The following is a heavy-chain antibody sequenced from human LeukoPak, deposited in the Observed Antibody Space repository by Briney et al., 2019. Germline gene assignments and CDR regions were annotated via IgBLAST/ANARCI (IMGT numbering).Heavy chain of an antibody. D-gene: IGHD3-10*01. V-gene: IGHV3-30*04. J-gene: IGHJ4*02. CDR3: ARGSRNSGSTHDFDY. CDR1: GFTFSSYA. Sequence: PGRPLRLSCAASGFTFSSYAMHWVRQAPGKGLEWVAVILYDGSNKYYADSVKGRITISRDNARKSLYLQMNSLRAEDTAVYYCARGSRNSGSTHDFDYWGQGTLVTVSS. CDR2: ILYDGSNK.